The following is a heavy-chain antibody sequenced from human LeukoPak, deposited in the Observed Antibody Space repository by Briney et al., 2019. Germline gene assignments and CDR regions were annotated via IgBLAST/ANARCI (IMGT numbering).Heavy chain of an antibody. D-gene: IGHD3-3*01. CDR1: GYTFTGYY. CDR3: ARERRFLEWSPGAFDI. Sequence: GASVKVSCKASGYTFTGYYMHWVRQAPGQGLEWMGWINPNSGGTNYAQKFQGRVTMTRDTAISTAYMELSRLRSDDTAVYYCARERRFLEWSPGAFDIWGQGTMVTVSS. V-gene: IGHV1-2*02. J-gene: IGHJ3*02. CDR2: INPNSGGT.